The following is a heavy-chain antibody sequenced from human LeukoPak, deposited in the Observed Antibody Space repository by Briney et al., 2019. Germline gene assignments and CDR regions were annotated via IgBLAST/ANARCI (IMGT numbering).Heavy chain of an antibody. CDR3: AREGHDFWSGFTYYYYYYMDV. Sequence: ASVKVSCKASGYTFTGYYMHWVRQAPGQGLEWMGWINPNSGGTNYAQKFQGRVTMTRDTSISTAYMELSRLRSDGTAVYYCAREGHDFWSGFTYYYYYYMDVWGKGTTVTVSS. V-gene: IGHV1-2*02. J-gene: IGHJ6*03. CDR2: INPNSGGT. D-gene: IGHD3-3*01. CDR1: GYTFTGYY.